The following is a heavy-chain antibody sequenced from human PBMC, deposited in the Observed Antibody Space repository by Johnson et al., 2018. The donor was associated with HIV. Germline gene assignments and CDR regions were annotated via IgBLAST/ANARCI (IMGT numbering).Heavy chain of an antibody. V-gene: IGHV3-30-3*01. Sequence: QVQLVESGGGVVQPGRSLRLSCAASGFTFSSYAVHWVRQAPGKGLEWVAVISYDGSNKYYADSVKGRFTISRDNSKNTLYLQMNSLRAEDSAGYYCARDIMITFGGNAFDIWGQGTMVTVSS. D-gene: IGHD3-16*01. J-gene: IGHJ3*02. CDR1: GFTFSSYA. CDR2: ISYDGSNK. CDR3: ARDIMITFGGNAFDI.